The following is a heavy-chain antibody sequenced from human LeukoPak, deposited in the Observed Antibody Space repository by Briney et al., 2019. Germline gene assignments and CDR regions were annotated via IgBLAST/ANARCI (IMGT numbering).Heavy chain of an antibody. J-gene: IGHJ4*02. V-gene: IGHV4-31*03. Sequence: PSQTLSLTCTVSGGSISSGGYYWSWIRQHPGKGLEWIGYIYYSGSTYYNPSLKSRVTISVDRSKSQFSLKLSSVTAADTAVYYCASGYCSGGSCYFDYWGQGTLVTVSP. CDR2: IYYSGST. CDR3: ASGYCSGGSCYFDY. D-gene: IGHD2-15*01. CDR1: GGSISSGGYY.